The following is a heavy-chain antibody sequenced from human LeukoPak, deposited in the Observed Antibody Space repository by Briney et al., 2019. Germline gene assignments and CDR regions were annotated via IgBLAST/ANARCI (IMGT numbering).Heavy chain of an antibody. D-gene: IGHD6-6*01. CDR1: GGTFSSYA. CDR3: ATSSFIAARDYFDY. J-gene: IGHJ4*02. V-gene: IGHV1-69*04. Sequence: ASVKVSCKASGGTFSSYAISWVRQAPGQGLEWMGRIIPILGIANYAQKFQGRVTITADKSTSTAYMELSSLRSEDTAVYYCATSSFIAARDYFDYWGQGTLVTVSS. CDR2: IIPILGIA.